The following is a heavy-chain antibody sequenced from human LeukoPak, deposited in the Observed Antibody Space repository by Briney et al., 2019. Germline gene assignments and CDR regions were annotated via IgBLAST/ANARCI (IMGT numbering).Heavy chain of an antibody. D-gene: IGHD2-2*01. Sequence: GASVKVSCKVSGYTLTEISMHWVRQAPGKGLEWMGGFDPEDGETIYAQKFQGRVTMTEDTSTDTAYMELSSLRSEDTAVYYCATAPAAEPNFDYWGQGALVTVSS. CDR2: FDPEDGET. J-gene: IGHJ4*02. CDR3: ATAPAAEPNFDY. CDR1: GYTLTEIS. V-gene: IGHV1-24*01.